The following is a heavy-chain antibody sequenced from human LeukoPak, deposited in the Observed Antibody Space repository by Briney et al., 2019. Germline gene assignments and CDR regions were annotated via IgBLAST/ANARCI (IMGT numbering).Heavy chain of an antibody. CDR1: GFTFSSYA. J-gene: IGHJ4*02. CDR2: ISGRGGST. D-gene: IGHD2-15*01. V-gene: IGHV3-23*01. CDR3: AKTGAVLIVYFFDS. Sequence: GGSLRLSCAASGFTFSSYAMTWVRQAPGKGLEWVSGISGRGGSTYYADSVKGRFTISRDNSKNTLYLQMNSLRAEDTAVYYCAKTGAVLIVYFFDSWGQGALVTVSS.